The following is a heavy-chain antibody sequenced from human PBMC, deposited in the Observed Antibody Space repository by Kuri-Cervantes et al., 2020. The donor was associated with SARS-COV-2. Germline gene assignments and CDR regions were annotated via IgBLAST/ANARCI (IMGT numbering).Heavy chain of an antibody. D-gene: IGHD6-6*01. Sequence: SETLSLTCAVYGGSFSGYYWSWIRQPPGKGLEWIGEIKHSGRTNYNTSPKSRVTISVDTSKNQFSLNLSSVTAADTAVYYCARDRYSSSLFYSYYMDVWGKGTTVTVSS. J-gene: IGHJ6*03. CDR3: ARDRYSSSLFYSYYMDV. CDR1: GGSFSGYY. V-gene: IGHV4-34*01. CDR2: IKHSGRT.